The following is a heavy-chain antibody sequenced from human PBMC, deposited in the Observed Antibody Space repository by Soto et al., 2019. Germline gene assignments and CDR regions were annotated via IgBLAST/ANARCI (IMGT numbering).Heavy chain of an antibody. J-gene: IGHJ4*02. V-gene: IGHV4-59*01. Sequence: SSETLSLTCTVSGDSISTFYWGWMRQSPGKELEWIGYVYYTGSTNYNHSLKSRVAISVVRSKNQFSLKLTSANAADTAVYYCARGRTVRNYADDSSDYFYFFDYWGQGTQVTVSS. D-gene: IGHD3-22*01. CDR1: GDSISTFY. CDR2: VYYTGST. CDR3: ARGRTVRNYADDSSDYFYFFDY.